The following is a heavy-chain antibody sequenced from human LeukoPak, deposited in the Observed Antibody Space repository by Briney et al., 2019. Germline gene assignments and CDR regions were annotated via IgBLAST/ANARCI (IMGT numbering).Heavy chain of an antibody. V-gene: IGHV3-15*01. Sequence: GGSLRLSCAASGFSFSNAWMSWVRQAPGKGLEWVGRIKSKTDGGTTDYAAPVNGRFTISRDDSKNTLYLQMNSLKTEDTAVYYCTTERCSSSWYVWFDPWGQGTLVTVSS. CDR3: TTERCSSSWYVWFDP. CDR1: GFSFSNAW. CDR2: IKSKTDGGTT. D-gene: IGHD6-13*01. J-gene: IGHJ5*02.